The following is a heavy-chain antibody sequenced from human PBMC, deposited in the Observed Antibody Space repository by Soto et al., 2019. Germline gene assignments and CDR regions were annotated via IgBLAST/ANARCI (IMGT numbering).Heavy chain of an antibody. CDR1: GFTFNNAW. V-gene: IGHV3-15*01. J-gene: IGHJ4*02. CDR3: TTDRYYYDSSGYPSYFDY. CDR2: IKGKTDGGTI. D-gene: IGHD3-22*01. Sequence: GGSLRLSCAASGFTFNNAWMNWVRQAPGKGLEWVGRIKGKTDGGTIDYAALVKGRFTVSRDDSKDTLYLQMNSLKTEDTALYYFTTDRYYYDSSGYPSYFDYWGQGTLVTVSS.